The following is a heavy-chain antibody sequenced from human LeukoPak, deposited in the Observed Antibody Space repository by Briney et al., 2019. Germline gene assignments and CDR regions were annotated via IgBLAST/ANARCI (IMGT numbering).Heavy chain of an antibody. Sequence: ASVKVSCKTSGYTFTTYAMHWVRQAPGQRLEWMGWINAGNGNTKYSQKFQGRVTITRDTSASTAYMELSSLRSEDTAVYYCARGHYYGSGSLDYWGQGTLVTVSS. CDR1: GYTFTTYA. CDR2: INAGNGNT. V-gene: IGHV1-3*01. CDR3: ARGHYYGSGSLDY. J-gene: IGHJ4*02. D-gene: IGHD3-10*01.